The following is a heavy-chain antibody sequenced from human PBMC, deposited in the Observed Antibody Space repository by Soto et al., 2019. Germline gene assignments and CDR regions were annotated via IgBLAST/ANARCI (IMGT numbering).Heavy chain of an antibody. CDR2: IKQDGSEK. CDR3: AKGIPDTGGYYYYSMDV. J-gene: IGHJ6*02. CDR1: RFTFSSYW. D-gene: IGHD5-18*01. V-gene: IGHV3-7*03. Sequence: PGGSLRLSCAASRFTFSSYWMSWVRQAPGKGLEWVANIKQDGSEKYYVDSVKGRFTISRDNAKNILYLQMNSLRAEDTAVYYCAKGIPDTGGYYYYSMDVWGQGTAVTVSS.